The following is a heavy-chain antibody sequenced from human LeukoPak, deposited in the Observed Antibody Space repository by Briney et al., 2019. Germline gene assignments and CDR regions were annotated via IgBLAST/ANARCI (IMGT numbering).Heavy chain of an antibody. CDR3: ARKRSYYDFWSGYYTGMDYYYGMDV. CDR2: FDPEDGET. J-gene: IGHJ6*02. V-gene: IGHV1-24*01. CDR1: GYTLTELS. D-gene: IGHD3-3*01. Sequence: ASVKVSCKVSGYTLTELSMHWVRQAPGKGLEWMGGFDPEDGETIYAQKFQGRVTMTEDTSTDTAYMELSSLRSEDTAVYYCARKRSYYDFWSGYYTGMDYYYGMDVWGQGTTVTVSS.